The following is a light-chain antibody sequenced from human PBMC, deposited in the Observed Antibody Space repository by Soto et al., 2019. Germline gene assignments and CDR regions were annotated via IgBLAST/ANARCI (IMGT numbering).Light chain of an antibody. CDR1: SSYVGGYNY. CDR3: SSYTSSNTDV. CDR2: DVS. V-gene: IGLV2-14*03. Sequence: QSVLTQPAAVSGSPGQSVTISCTGTSSYVGGYNYVSWYQQHLGKAPKLMIYDVSNRPSGVSNRFSGSKSGYTASLTISGLQAEDEADYYCSSYTSSNTDVFGTGTKVTVL. J-gene: IGLJ1*01.